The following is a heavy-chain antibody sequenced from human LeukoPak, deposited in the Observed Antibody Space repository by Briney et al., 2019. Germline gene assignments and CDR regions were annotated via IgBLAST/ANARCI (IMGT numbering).Heavy chain of an antibody. D-gene: IGHD3-10*01. CDR3: ARDKSAGADTGSSFYY. J-gene: IGHJ4*02. Sequence: SVNVSCKASGGTFSSYAISWVRQAPGQGLEWMGGIIPIFGTANYAQKFQGRVTITADESTSTAYMELSSLRSEDTAVYYCARDKSAGADTGSSFYYWGRGALVTVSS. V-gene: IGHV1-69*13. CDR1: GGTFSSYA. CDR2: IIPIFGTA.